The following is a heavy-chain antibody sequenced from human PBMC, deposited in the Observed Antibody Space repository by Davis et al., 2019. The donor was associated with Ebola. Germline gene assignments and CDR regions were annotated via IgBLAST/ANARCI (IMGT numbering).Heavy chain of an antibody. J-gene: IGHJ4*02. CDR2: ISYDGSNK. D-gene: IGHD2-8*01. Sequence: PGGSLRLSCAASGFTFSSYAMHWVRQAPGKGLEWVALISYDGSNKYYADSVKGQFTISRDNSKNTLYLQMNSLRAEDTAVYYCAKALVLYYHYWGQGTLVTVSS. CDR1: GFTFSSYA. CDR3: AKALVLYYHY. V-gene: IGHV3-30-3*01.